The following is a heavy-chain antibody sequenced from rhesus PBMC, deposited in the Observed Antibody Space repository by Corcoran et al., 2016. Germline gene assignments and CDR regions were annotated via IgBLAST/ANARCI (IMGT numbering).Heavy chain of an antibody. CDR1: GYTFTDYY. D-gene: IGHD4-29*01. V-gene: IGHV1-138*01. Sequence: QVQLVQSGAEVMKPGSSVRVSCTASGYTFTDYYMHWVRQATGQGLEGTRQNNPRTGATNYTPKYRGSVTKTRYTSTSTTSMGQSSLRSEDTAVYYCASRRVTTVAAAYWGQGVLGTVSS. CDR3: ASRRVTTVAAAY. J-gene: IGHJ4*01. CDR2: NNPRTGAT.